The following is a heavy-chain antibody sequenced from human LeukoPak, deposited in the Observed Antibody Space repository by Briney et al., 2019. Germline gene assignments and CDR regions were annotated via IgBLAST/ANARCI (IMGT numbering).Heavy chain of an antibody. V-gene: IGHV4-39*01. D-gene: IGHD3-16*01. CDR3: ASQPLGDRVY. Sequence: SETLSLTCTVSGGSISSSSYYWGWIRQPPGKGLEWIGSIYYSGSTYYNPSLKSRVTISVDTSKNQFSLKLSSVTAADTAVYYCASQPLGDRVYWGQGTLVTVSS. CDR2: IYYSGST. CDR1: GGSISSSSYY. J-gene: IGHJ4*02.